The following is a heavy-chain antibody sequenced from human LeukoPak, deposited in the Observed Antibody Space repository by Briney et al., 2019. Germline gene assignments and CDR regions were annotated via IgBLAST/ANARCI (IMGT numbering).Heavy chain of an antibody. CDR2: IKQDGSEK. CDR3: ARDQAYYYYGMDV. J-gene: IGHJ6*02. V-gene: IGHV3-7*01. CDR1: GFTFSSYW. Sequence: GGSLRLSCAASGFTFSSYWMSWVRQAPGKGLEWVANIKQDGSEKYYVDSVKGRFTISRDNAKNSLYLQMNSLRAEDTAVYYCARDQAYYYYGMDVWGQGTTVTVSS.